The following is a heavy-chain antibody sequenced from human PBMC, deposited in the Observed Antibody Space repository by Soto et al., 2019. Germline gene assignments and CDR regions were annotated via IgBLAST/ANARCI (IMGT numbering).Heavy chain of an antibody. Sequence: GGSLRLSCAASGFTFSSYAMNWVRQAPGRGLEWVSVISGSGGSTYYADSVKGRFTMARDNSKNTLYLQMNSLGAEDTAVYYCAKRATGTYFDYWDKGTLVTVSS. CDR3: AKRATGTYFDY. V-gene: IGHV3-23*01. J-gene: IGHJ4*02. D-gene: IGHD1-1*01. CDR1: GFTFSSYA. CDR2: ISGSGGST.